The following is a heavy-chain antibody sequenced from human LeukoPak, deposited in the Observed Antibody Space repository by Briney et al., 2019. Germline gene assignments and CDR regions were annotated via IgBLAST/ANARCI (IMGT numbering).Heavy chain of an antibody. CDR1: GGSISSGDYY. CDR3: ARDPVAGTFDY. Sequence: SETLSLTCTVSGGSISSGDYYWSWIRQPPGKGLEWIGYIYYSGSTYYNPSLKSRVTISVDTSKNQFSLKLSSVTAADTAVYYCARDPVAGTFDYWGQGTLVTVSS. D-gene: IGHD6-19*01. CDR2: IYYSGST. J-gene: IGHJ4*02. V-gene: IGHV4-30-4*01.